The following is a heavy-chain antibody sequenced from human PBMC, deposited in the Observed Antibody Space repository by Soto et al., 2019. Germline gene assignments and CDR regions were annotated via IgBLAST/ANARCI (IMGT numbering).Heavy chain of an antibody. CDR3: ARGTGYSSGQPGYYYHGMDV. J-gene: IGHJ6*02. Sequence: SETLSLTCTVSGGSVSSGSYYWSWIRQPPGKGLEWIGYIYYSGSTNYNPSLKSRVTISVDTSKNQFSLKLSSVTAADTAVYYCARGTGYSSGQPGYYYHGMDVWGQGTTVTVSS. D-gene: IGHD6-19*01. V-gene: IGHV4-61*01. CDR1: GGSVSSGSYY. CDR2: IYYSGST.